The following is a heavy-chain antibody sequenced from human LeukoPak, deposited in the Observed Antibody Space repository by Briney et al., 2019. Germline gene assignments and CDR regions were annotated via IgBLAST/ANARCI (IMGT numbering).Heavy chain of an antibody. D-gene: IGHD2-2*02. CDR3: ARGRYCSSTSCYMGYYYYGMDV. Sequence: GVSLRLSCAASGFTFSSYAMHGVRQAPGKGLEWVAVISYDGSNKYYADSVKGRFTISRDNSKNTLYLQMNSLRAEDTAVYYCARGRYCSSTSCYMGYYYYGMDVWGQGTTVTVSS. J-gene: IGHJ6*02. CDR2: ISYDGSNK. CDR1: GFTFSSYA. V-gene: IGHV3-30-3*01.